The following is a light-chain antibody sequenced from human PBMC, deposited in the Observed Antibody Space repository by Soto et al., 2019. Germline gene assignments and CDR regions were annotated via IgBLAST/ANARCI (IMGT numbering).Light chain of an antibody. J-gene: IGKJ4*01. CDR1: QNININ. CDR3: QQYKDWPPLT. V-gene: IGKV3D-15*01. Sequence: EIVMTQSPLTLSVSPGERATLSCRASQNININLAWYQQRPGQAPRVLIYGASSRASGIPDRFSGSGSGTDFTLTIHRLEPHDFSFYYCQQYKDWPPLTFGGGTRVEIK. CDR2: GAS.